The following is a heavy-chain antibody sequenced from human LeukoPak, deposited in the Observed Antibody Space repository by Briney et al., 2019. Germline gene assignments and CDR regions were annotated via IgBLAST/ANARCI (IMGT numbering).Heavy chain of an antibody. Sequence: ASVKVSCKASGGTFSSYAISWVRQAPGQGLEWMGGIIPIFGTANYAQKFQGRVTITADESTSTAYMELSSLRSEDTAVYYCARLVVVVAATDYWGQGTLVTASS. CDR1: GGTFSSYA. CDR3: ARLVVVVAATDY. V-gene: IGHV1-69*13. D-gene: IGHD2-15*01. J-gene: IGHJ4*02. CDR2: IIPIFGTA.